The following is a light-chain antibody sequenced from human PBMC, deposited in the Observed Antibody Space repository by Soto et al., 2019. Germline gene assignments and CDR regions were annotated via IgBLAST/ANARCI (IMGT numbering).Light chain of an antibody. V-gene: IGKV3-20*01. J-gene: IGKJ5*01. CDR3: QQYGTSPPVT. CDR2: GAS. CDR1: QSVNSDS. Sequence: EIVLTQSPGTLSLSVGESVTLSCRASQSVNSDSLAWYQQKPGQSPRLLIYGASNRATGIPDRFSGSGSGTDFTLSISRVEPEDFTVYYCQQYGTSPPVTFVQGTRLEIK.